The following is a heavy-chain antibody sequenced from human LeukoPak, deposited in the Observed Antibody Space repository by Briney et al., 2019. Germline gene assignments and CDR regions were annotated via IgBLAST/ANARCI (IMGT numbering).Heavy chain of an antibody. D-gene: IGHD1-14*01. CDR3: AKVGPGGYYYMDV. CDR2: ISWDGGST. CDR1: GFTFDDYA. Sequence: GGSLRLSCAASGFTFDDYAMHWVRQAPGKGLEWVSLISWDGGSTYYADSVKGRFTISRDNSKNSLYLQMNSLRAEDTALYYCAKVGPGGYYYMDVWGKGTTVTVSS. J-gene: IGHJ6*03. V-gene: IGHV3-43D*03.